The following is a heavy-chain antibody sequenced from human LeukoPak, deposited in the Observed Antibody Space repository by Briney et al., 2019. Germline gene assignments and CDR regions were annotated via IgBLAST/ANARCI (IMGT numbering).Heavy chain of an antibody. CDR3: ARGAYYYED. Sequence: PGGSLRLSCAASGFTFSNYAMSWVRQAPGKGLEWVSFISSSGGTTYYADSVKGRFTISRDNSKNTLYLQMNSLRAEDTAVYYCARGAYYYEDWGQGTLVTVSS. CDR1: GFTFSNYA. V-gene: IGHV3-23*01. D-gene: IGHD3-22*01. CDR2: ISSSGGTT. J-gene: IGHJ4*02.